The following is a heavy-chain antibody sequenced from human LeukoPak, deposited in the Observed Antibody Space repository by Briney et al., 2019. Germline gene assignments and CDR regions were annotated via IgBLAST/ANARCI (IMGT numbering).Heavy chain of an antibody. CDR3: ARENQLPIYFDY. CDR1: GGSISSYY. CDR2: IYYSGST. J-gene: IGHJ4*02. Sequence: SETLSLTCTVSGGSISSYYWSWIRQPPGKGLEWIAYIYYSGSTDYNPSLKSRVTISVDTSKNQFSLKLSSVTAADTAVYYCARENQLPIYFDYWGQGTLVTVSS. D-gene: IGHD2-2*01. V-gene: IGHV4-59*01.